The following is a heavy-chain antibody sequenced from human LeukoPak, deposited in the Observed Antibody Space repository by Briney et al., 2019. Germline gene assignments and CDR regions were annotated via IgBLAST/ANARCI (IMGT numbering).Heavy chain of an antibody. CDR2: ISWNSGSI. J-gene: IGHJ4*02. V-gene: IGHV3-9*01. Sequence: GGSLRLSCAASGFTFDDYAMHWVRQAPGKGLEWVSGISWNSGSIGYADSVKGRFTISRDDAKNSLYLQMNSLRAEDTALYYCAKPSSNFFDYWGQGTLVTVSS. CDR3: AKPSSNFFDY. D-gene: IGHD2-2*01. CDR1: GFTFDDYA.